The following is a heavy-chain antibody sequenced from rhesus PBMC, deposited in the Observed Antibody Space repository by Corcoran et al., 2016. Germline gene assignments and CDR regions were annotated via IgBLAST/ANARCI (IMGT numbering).Heavy chain of an antibody. Sequence: QVQLQESGPGVVKPSETLSLTCAVSGGSISGYYPWSWIRQPPGKGLEWIGYFYGSGSSPNSNPSLKSRVTLSVDTSKNQLSLKLSSVTTADTAVYDCARGLGLLAAGGFDYWGQGVLVTVSS. CDR3: ARGLGLLAAGGFDY. V-gene: IGHV4S11*01. D-gene: IGHD6-13*01. CDR2: FYGSGSSP. J-gene: IGHJ4*01. CDR1: GGSISGYY.